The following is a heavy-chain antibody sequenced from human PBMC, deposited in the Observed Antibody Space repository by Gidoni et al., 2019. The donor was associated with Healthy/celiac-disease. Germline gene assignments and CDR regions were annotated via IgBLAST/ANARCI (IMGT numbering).Heavy chain of an antibody. D-gene: IGHD4-17*01. J-gene: IGHJ4*02. V-gene: IGHV3-23*01. Sequence: EVQLLESGGGSVQSGGSLRLSCAARGLTFSSYAMSWVRQAPGKGLEWVSAISGSGGSTYYANSVKGRFTISRDNFKNTLYLQMTSLRAEDTAVYYCAKSIGDYFSDYWGQGTLVTVSS. CDR3: AKSIGDYFSDY. CDR2: ISGSGGST. CDR1: GLTFSSYA.